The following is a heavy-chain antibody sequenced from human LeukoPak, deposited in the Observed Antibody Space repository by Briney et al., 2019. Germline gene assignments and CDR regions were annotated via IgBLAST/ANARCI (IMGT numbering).Heavy chain of an antibody. V-gene: IGHV1-69*04. Sequence: GASVKVSCKASGGTFSSYAISWVRQAPGQGPEWMGRIIPILGIANYAQKFQGRVTITADKSTSTAYMELSSLRSEDTAVYYCARDRSLYYYGSGSYRFDYWGQGTLVTVSS. CDR1: GGTFSSYA. J-gene: IGHJ4*02. D-gene: IGHD3-10*01. CDR3: ARDRSLYYYGSGSYRFDY. CDR2: IIPILGIA.